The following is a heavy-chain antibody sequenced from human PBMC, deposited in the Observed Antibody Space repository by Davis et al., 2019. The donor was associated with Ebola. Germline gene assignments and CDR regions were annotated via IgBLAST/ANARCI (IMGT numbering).Heavy chain of an antibody. Sequence: SETLSLTCAVYGGSFSGYYWSWIRQPPGKGLEWIGEINHSGSTNYNPSLKGRVTISVDTSKNQFSLKLSSVTAADTAVYYCARDRGITMVRGVITLYYYYYGMDVWGQGTTVTVSS. D-gene: IGHD3-10*01. CDR3: ARDRGITMVRGVITLYYYYYGMDV. V-gene: IGHV4-34*01. CDR1: GGSFSGYY. J-gene: IGHJ6*02. CDR2: INHSGST.